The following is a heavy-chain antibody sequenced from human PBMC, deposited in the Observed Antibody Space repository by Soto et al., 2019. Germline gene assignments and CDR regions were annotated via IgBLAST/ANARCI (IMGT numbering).Heavy chain of an antibody. CDR3: AREDAARIERWFDA. V-gene: IGHV4-31*11. CDR1: GGSIISASYS. Sequence: QVQLQESGPRLVKPSQTLSLSCAVSGGSIISASYSCNWIRQSPGRGLEWIGHIYSSGSTYYNPSLKSRVSISVDTSNNQFSLKLTSVTAADTAVYFCAREDAARIERWFDAWGQGILVTVSS. D-gene: IGHD6-6*01. CDR2: IYSSGST. J-gene: IGHJ5*02.